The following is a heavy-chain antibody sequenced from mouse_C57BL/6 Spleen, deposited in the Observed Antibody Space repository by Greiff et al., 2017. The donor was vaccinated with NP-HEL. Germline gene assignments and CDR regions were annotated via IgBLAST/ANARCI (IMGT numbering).Heavy chain of an antibody. CDR2: IYPGDGDT. Sequence: QVQLQQSGAELVKPGASVKISCKASGYAFSSYWMNWVKQRPGKGLEWIGQIYPGDGDTNYNGKFKGKATLTADKSSSTAYMQLSSLTSEDSAVYFCASGYYDYPAWFAYWGQGTLVTVSA. CDR1: GYAFSSYW. CDR3: ASGYYDYPAWFAY. V-gene: IGHV1-80*01. J-gene: IGHJ3*01. D-gene: IGHD2-4*01.